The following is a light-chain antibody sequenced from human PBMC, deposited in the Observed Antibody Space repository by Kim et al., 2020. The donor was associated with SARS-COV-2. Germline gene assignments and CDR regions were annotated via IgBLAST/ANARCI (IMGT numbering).Light chain of an antibody. Sequence: QSALTQPASVSGSPGQSITISCTGTNSDVGSYNLVSWYQQHPGKAPKLMIYEVNNRPSGVSDRFSGSKSGNTASLTISGLQAEDEADYYCSSYAGSGLWVFGGGTQLTVL. CDR1: NSDVGSYNL. V-gene: IGLV2-23*02. CDR3: SSYAGSGLWV. J-gene: IGLJ3*02. CDR2: EVN.